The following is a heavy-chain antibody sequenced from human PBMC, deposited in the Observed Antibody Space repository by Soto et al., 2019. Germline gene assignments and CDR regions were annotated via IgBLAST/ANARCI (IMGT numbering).Heavy chain of an antibody. V-gene: IGHV3-30-3*01. CDR2: ISYEVTKA. CDR1: GYTFTSYY. CDR3: ARTTAVAGTPEFDY. Sequence: SCKASGYTFTSYYMHWVRQAPGKGLEWVALISYEVTKAQYADSVKGRFTISRDNSKSTLYLHMSSLRGEDTAVYYCARTTAVAGTPEFDYWGQGTKVTVSS. J-gene: IGHJ4*02. D-gene: IGHD6-19*01.